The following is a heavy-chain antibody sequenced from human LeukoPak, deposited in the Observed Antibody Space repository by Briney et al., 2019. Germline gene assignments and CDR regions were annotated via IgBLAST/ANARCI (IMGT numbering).Heavy chain of an antibody. CDR1: GFTFSSYA. Sequence: GGSLRLSCAASGFTFSSYAMHWVRQAPGKGLEWVAFIRYDGSNKYYADSVKGRFTISRDNSKNTLYLQMNSLRSEDTAVYYCAKTYSGYDSVDYWGQGTLVTVSS. CDR3: AKTYSGYDSVDY. CDR2: IRYDGSNK. V-gene: IGHV3-30*02. D-gene: IGHD5-12*01. J-gene: IGHJ4*02.